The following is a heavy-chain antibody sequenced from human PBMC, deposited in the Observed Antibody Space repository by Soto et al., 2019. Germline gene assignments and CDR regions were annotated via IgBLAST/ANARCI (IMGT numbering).Heavy chain of an antibody. CDR3: ARGDVFDL. CDR2: IYSSGIA. Sequence: QVQLQESGPGLVKPSETVSLICTVSGDSISGYYWSWIRQPAGKGLEWIGRIYSSGIANYNPSLKSRVSMSVDMSKNQFSLKVTSVTAADTAMYYCARGDVFDLWGQGTKVTVSS. CDR1: GDSISGYY. J-gene: IGHJ3*01. V-gene: IGHV4-4*07.